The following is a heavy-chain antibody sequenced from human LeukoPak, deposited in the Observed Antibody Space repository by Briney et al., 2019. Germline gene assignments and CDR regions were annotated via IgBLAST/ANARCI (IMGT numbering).Heavy chain of an antibody. V-gene: IGHV4-61*01. J-gene: IGHJ1*01. CDR3: ARDGLGPQH. CDR2: IYYSGST. Sequence: SETLSLTCTVSGGSVSSGSYYWSWIRQPPGKGLEWIGYIYYSGSTNYNASLKSRVTISVDTSKNQFSLKLSSVTAADTAVYYCARDGLGPQHWGQGTLVTVSS. D-gene: IGHD3-10*01. CDR1: GGSVSSGSYY.